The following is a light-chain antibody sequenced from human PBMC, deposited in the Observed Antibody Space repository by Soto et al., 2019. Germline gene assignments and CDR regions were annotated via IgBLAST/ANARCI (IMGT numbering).Light chain of an antibody. CDR3: QKYYSTPRT. J-gene: IGKJ1*01. CDR2: WAS. CDR1: QSVFYSSNKKNY. V-gene: IGKV4-1*01. Sequence: DIVMTQSPDSLAVSLGERATINCKSSQSVFYSSNKKNYLAWYQKKPGQPPNVLIYWASTRESGVPDRFSGSGSGTDFTLTISNLQAEDVAVYYCQKYYSTPRTFGQGTKGDIK.